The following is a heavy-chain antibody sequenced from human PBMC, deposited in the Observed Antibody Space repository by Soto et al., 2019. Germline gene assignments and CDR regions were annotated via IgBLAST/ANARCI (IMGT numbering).Heavy chain of an antibody. CDR3: ARSGQIPGLAY. Sequence: EVQLVESGGGLVQPGGSLRLACAASGFTFSDYWMHWVRQGPGKGLVWVSRINTDETSTSYADSVEGRFTISRDNAKNTLYLQMDSLRAEDTAVYYCARSGQIPGLAYWGQGTLVTVSS. D-gene: IGHD2-2*02. J-gene: IGHJ4*02. CDR2: INTDETST. V-gene: IGHV3-74*01. CDR1: GFTFSDYW.